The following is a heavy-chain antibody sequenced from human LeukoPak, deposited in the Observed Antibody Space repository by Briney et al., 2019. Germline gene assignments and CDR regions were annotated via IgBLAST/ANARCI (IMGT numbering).Heavy chain of an antibody. Sequence: VKISCKASGYTFKHYNMHWVQQAPGKGIEWMGRIDPEDGQVIYGETFRGRVTISADTSEDTIHMELTSLTSDDTAMYFCARVTGLLQLDYWGQGTLVTVSS. CDR1: GYTFKHYN. D-gene: IGHD1-26*01. V-gene: IGHV1-69-2*01. J-gene: IGHJ4*02. CDR3: ARVTGLLQLDY. CDR2: IDPEDGQV.